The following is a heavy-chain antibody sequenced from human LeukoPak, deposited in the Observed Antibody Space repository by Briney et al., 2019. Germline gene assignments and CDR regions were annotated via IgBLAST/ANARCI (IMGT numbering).Heavy chain of an antibody. CDR1: EYSFATYW. CDR3: ARPLQGIVGATGFDY. D-gene: IGHD1-26*01. J-gene: IGHJ4*02. V-gene: IGHV5-51*01. CDR2: IYPSDSDT. Sequence: GESLKISCQGSEYSFATYWIAWLRQMPGKGLEWMGIIYPSDSDTRYSPSFQGQVTISADKSIKTAYLQWSSLKASDSAMYYCARPLQGIVGATGFDYWGQGTLVTVSS.